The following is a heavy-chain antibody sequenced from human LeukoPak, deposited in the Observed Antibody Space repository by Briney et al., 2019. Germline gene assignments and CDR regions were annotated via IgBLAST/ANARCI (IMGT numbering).Heavy chain of an antibody. CDR2: IYYSGST. J-gene: IGHJ4*02. CDR3: ARAPTQVLVDY. CDR1: GGSISSYY. Sequence: SETLSLTCSVSGGSISSYYWSWIRQPPGKGLEWIGYIYYSGSTNYNPSLKSRVTISVDTSKNPFSLKLTPVTAADTAVYYCARAPTQVLVDYWGQGTLVTVSS. V-gene: IGHV4-59*01.